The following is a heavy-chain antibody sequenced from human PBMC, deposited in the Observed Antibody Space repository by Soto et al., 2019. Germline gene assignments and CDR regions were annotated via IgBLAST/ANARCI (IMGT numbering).Heavy chain of an antibody. D-gene: IGHD2-15*01. CDR1: GFTFSSYG. Sequence: QVQLVESGGGVVQPGRSLRLSCAASGFTFSSYGMHWVRQAPGKGLEWVAVISYDGSNKYYADSVKGRFTISRDNSKTTLYLQMNSLRAEDTAVYYCAKERDVVVVAAPFDYWGQGTLVTVSS. V-gene: IGHV3-30*18. J-gene: IGHJ4*02. CDR3: AKERDVVVVAAPFDY. CDR2: ISYDGSNK.